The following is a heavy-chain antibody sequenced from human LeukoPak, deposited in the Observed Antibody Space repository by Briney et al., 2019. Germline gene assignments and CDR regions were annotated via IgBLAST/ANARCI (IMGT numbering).Heavy chain of an antibody. V-gene: IGHV4-61*02. Sequence: SQTLSLTCTVSGGSISSGSYYWSWLRQPAGKGLEWIGRIYTSGSTNYNPSLKSRVTISVDTSKNQFSLKLSSVTAADTAVYYCARVDFWSGYSQFDPWGQGTLVTVSS. CDR2: IYTSGST. CDR3: ARVDFWSGYSQFDP. J-gene: IGHJ5*02. CDR1: GGSISSGSYY. D-gene: IGHD3-3*01.